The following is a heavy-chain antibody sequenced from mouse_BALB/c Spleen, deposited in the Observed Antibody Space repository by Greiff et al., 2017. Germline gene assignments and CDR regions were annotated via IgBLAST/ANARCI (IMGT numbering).Heavy chain of an antibody. D-gene: IGHD3-1*01. Sequence: VQGVESGPGLVAPSQSLSITCTVSGFSLTSYDISWIRQPPGKGLEWLGVIWTGGGTNYNSAFMSRLSISKDNSKSQVFLKMNSLQTDDTAIYYCVRAARGFDYWGQGTTLTVSS. CDR3: VRAARGFDY. CDR2: IWTGGGT. V-gene: IGHV2-9-2*01. J-gene: IGHJ2*01. CDR1: GFSLTSYD.